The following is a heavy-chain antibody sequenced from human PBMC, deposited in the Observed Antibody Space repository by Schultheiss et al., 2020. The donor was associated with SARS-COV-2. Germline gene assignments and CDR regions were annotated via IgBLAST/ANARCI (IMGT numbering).Heavy chain of an antibody. CDR3: AAGVGFGSWYQEFGWFDP. D-gene: IGHD6-13*01. V-gene: IGHV1-2*02. J-gene: IGHJ5*02. CDR2: INPNSGGT. Sequence: ASVKVSCKASGYTFTGYYMHWVRQAPGQGLEWMGWINPNSGGTNYAQKFQGRVTMTRDTSISTAYMELSSLRSEDTAVYYCAAGVGFGSWYQEFGWFDPWGQGTLVTVSS. CDR1: GYTFTGYY.